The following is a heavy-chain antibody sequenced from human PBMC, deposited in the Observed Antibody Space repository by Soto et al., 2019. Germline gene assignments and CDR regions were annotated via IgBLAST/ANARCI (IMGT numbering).Heavy chain of an antibody. V-gene: IGHV4-39*01. Sequence: SETLSLTCTVSGGSISSYYWGWIRQPPGKGLEWIGSIYYSGSTYYNPSLKSRVTISVDTSKNQFSLKLSSVTAADTAVYYCARIGTMVRGVISQAYYYYYYGMDVWGQGTTVTVSS. CDR1: GGSISSYY. CDR3: ARIGTMVRGVISQAYYYYYYGMDV. J-gene: IGHJ6*02. D-gene: IGHD3-10*01. CDR2: IYYSGST.